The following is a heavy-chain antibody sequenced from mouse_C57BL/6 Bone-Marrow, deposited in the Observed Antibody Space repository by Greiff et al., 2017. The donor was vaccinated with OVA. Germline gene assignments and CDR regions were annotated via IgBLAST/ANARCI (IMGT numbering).Heavy chain of an antibody. CDR2: INPSTGGT. CDR3: ARFCYGSSLDYFDY. J-gene: IGHJ2*01. V-gene: IGHV1-42*01. D-gene: IGHD1-1*01. CDR1: GYSFTGYY. Sequence: EVKLQQSGPELVKPGASVKISCKASGYSFTGYYMNWVKQSPEKSLEWIGEINPSTGGTTYNQKFKAKATLTVDKSSSTAYMQLKSLTPEDSAVYYCARFCYGSSLDYFDYWGQGTTLTVSS.